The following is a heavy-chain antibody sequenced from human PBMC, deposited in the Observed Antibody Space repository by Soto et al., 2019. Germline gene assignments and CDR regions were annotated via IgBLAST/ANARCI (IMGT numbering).Heavy chain of an antibody. CDR3: ARDPHLYGEYYYYGMDV. V-gene: IGHV6-1*01. Sequence: SQTLSLTCAISGDSVSSNSAALNWIRQSPSRGLEWLGRTYYRSKWYNDYAVSVKSRITINPDTSKNQFSLQLNSVTPEDTAVYYCARDPHLYGEYYYYGMDVWGQGTTVTVSS. J-gene: IGHJ6*02. CDR2: TYYRSKWYN. D-gene: IGHD4-17*01. CDR1: GDSVSSNSAA.